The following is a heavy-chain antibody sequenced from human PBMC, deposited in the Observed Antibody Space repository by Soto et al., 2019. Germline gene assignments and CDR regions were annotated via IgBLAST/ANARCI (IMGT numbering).Heavy chain of an antibody. CDR1: GFTFSSYW. V-gene: IGHV3-74*03. J-gene: IGHJ4*02. D-gene: IGHD1-26*01. Sequence: GGSLRLSCTASGFTFSSYWMNWVRQAPGKGLDWVSLINPDGGTTTYAESVKGRFTIFRDNAKNTVYLQMTSLRVEDTAVYYCARDLRGRPDDRGQGTRVTVAS. CDR2: INPDGGTT. CDR3: ARDLRGRPDD.